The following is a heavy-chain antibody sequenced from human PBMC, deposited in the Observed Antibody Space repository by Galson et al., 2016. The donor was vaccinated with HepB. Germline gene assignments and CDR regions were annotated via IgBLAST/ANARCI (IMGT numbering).Heavy chain of an antibody. Sequence: LSLTCAVSAGSIGSSKWWSWVRQPPGKGLEWIGEIYHSGNINYNPSLKSRVTISVDKSKNHFSLKLTSVTAADTAVYYCATDSSGWYRGAFDIWGQGTMVTVSS. CDR1: AGSIGSSKW. CDR3: ATDSSGWYRGAFDI. D-gene: IGHD6-19*01. V-gene: IGHV4-4*02. CDR2: IYHSGNI. J-gene: IGHJ3*02.